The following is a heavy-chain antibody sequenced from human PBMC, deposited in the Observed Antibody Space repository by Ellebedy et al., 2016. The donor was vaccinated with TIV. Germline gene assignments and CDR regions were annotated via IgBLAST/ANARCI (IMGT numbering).Heavy chain of an antibody. CDR2: MSVSGLS. V-gene: IGHV4-61*08. CDR3: ARLPRGDIYGDFDY. CDR1: SGSISSGGYS. J-gene: IGHJ4*02. D-gene: IGHD5-18*01. Sequence: MPSETLSLTCAVSSGSISSGGYSWSWFRQPPGKGLEWIWYMSVSGLSNDNPSLNSRVTISMDTSKTQFSLRLTSVTAADTAIYFCARLPRGDIYGDFDYWGQGTLVTVSS.